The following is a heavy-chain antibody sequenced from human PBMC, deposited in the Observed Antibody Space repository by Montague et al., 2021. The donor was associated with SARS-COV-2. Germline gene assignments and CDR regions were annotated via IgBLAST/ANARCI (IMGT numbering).Heavy chain of an antibody. J-gene: IGHJ4*02. CDR3: VRDTGSAQAGFDA. CDR2: TNYRSKWTS. CDR1: GDSVWSNTAA. Sequence: CAISGDSVWSNTAAWNWIRQSPSGGLEWLGRTNYRSKWTSNYATSVEGRISIDPDTSKNQFFMHLRSVTPEDTGVYYCVRDTGSAQAGFDAWGQGTLVTVSS. D-gene: IGHD4-17*01. V-gene: IGHV6-1*01.